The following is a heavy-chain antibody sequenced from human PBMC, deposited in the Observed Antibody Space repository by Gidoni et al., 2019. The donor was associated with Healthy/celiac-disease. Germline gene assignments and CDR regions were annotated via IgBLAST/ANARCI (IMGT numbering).Heavy chain of an antibody. V-gene: IGHV3-30-3*01. Sequence: QVQLVESGGGVVQPGRSLRLSCAASGFTFSSYAMHWVRQAPGKGLEWVAVISYDGSNKYYADSVKGRFTISRDNSKNTLYLQMNSLRAEDTAVYYCARDRATGGYMDVWGKGTTVTVSS. CDR2: ISYDGSNK. CDR3: ARDRATGGYMDV. D-gene: IGHD1-26*01. J-gene: IGHJ6*03. CDR1: GFTFSSYA.